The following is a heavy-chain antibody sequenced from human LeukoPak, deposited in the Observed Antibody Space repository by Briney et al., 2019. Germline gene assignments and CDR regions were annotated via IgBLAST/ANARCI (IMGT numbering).Heavy chain of an antibody. D-gene: IGHD3-10*02. J-gene: IGHJ6*04. CDR3: AELGITMIGGV. CDR2: ISSSGSTI. CDR1: GFTFSSYG. V-gene: IGHV3-48*01. Sequence: PGGSLRLSCAASGFTFSSYGMSWVRQAPGKGLEWVSYISSSGSTIYYADSVKGRFTISRDKAKNSLYLQMNSLRAEDTAVYYCAELGITMIGGVWGKGTTVTISS.